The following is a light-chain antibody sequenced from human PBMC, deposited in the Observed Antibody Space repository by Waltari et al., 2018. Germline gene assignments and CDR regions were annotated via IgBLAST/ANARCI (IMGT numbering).Light chain of an antibody. Sequence: DIQMTQSPSTLSASVGDRVTITCRASQGIGRWLAWYQQKPGKAPKFLIYKASSLESGVPARFSGSGSGTEFTLTISSLQPNDFSTYYCQHYNSYSSWTFGQGTKVEIK. CDR1: QGIGRW. CDR2: KAS. CDR3: QHYNSYSSWT. V-gene: IGKV1-5*03. J-gene: IGKJ1*01.